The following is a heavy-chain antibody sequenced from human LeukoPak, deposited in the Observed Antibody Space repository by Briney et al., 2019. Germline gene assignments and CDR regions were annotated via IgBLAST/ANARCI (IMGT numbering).Heavy chain of an antibody. CDR3: ARNVRDTGAFDY. V-gene: IGHV1-8*01. Sequence: ASVKVSCKASGYTFTTHDINWVRQAPGQGLEWMGWMNPNSDNAGYAQKFQGRVTMTRNPSISTAYMELSSLRSEDTAVYYCARNVRDTGAFDYWGQGTLVTVSS. CDR2: MNPNSDNA. CDR1: GYTFTTHD. D-gene: IGHD5-18*01. J-gene: IGHJ4*02.